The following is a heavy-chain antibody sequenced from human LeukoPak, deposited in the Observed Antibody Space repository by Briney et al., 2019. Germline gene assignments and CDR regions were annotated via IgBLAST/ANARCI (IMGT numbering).Heavy chain of an antibody. CDR3: ATSTTVYYYDSSGRPLDVFDI. V-gene: IGHV4-4*07. J-gene: IGHJ3*02. CDR1: GGSISSYY. Sequence: SETLSLTCTVSGGSISSYYWSWIRQPPGKGLEWIGRIHISGRTNYIPSLKSRVSMSEDASNNHFSLELSSVTAADTAVYYCATSTTVYYYDSSGRPLDVFDIWGQGTLVTVSS. D-gene: IGHD3-22*01. CDR2: IHISGRT.